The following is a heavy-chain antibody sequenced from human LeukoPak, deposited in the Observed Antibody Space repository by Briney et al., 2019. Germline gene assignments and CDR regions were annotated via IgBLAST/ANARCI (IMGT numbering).Heavy chain of an antibody. V-gene: IGHV3-15*01. CDR2: IKSKTDGGTT. D-gene: IGHD1-26*01. J-gene: IGHJ4*02. CDR1: GFTFSNAW. Sequence: GGSLRLSCAASGFTFSNAWMSWVRQAPGKGLEWVGRIKSKTDGGTTDYAAPVKGRFTISRDDSKNTLYLQMNSLKTEDTAVYYCTTEEVGGSYGLLDYWGQGTLVTVSS. CDR3: TTEEVGGSYGLLDY.